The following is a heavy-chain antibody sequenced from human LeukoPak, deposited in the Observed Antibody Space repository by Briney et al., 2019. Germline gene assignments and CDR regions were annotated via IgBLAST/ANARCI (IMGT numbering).Heavy chain of an antibody. V-gene: IGHV4-59*01. CDR3: AGASYDSSGVH. CDR2: IYYSGST. D-gene: IGHD3-22*01. J-gene: IGHJ4*02. CDR1: GGSTSSYY. Sequence: PSETLSLXCTVSGGSTSSYYWSWIRRPPGKGLESIGYIYYSGSTNYNPSLKSRVTISVDTSKNQFSLKLSSVTAADTAVYYCAGASYDSSGVHWGQGTLVTVSS.